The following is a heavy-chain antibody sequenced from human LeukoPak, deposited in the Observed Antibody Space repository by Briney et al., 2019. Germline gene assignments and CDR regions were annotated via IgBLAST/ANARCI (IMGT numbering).Heavy chain of an antibody. CDR2: ISWNSGST. D-gene: IGHD3-9*01. J-gene: IGHJ6*02. V-gene: IGHV3-9*01. CDR3: AQSEGYFDWLFRS. Sequence: GGSLRLSCAASGFTFDDYAMHWVRQAPGKGLEWVSGISWNSGSTGYADSVKGRFTISRDNAKNSLYLQMNSLRAEDTALYYCAQSEGYFDWLFRSWGQGTTVTVSS. CDR1: GFTFDDYA.